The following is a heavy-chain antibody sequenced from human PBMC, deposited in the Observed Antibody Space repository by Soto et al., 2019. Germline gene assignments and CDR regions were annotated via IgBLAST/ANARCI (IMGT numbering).Heavy chain of an antibody. CDR1: GYTFTSYG. J-gene: IGHJ6*02. CDR3: ARGITFGGVLNGMDV. Sequence: QVQLVQSGAEVKKPGASVKVSCTSSGYTFTSYGITWVRQAPGQGLAWMGWINTENGKTSDAQKLQGRVTMTTDTSTTTAYMELRSLTSDDAAVNYCARGITFGGVLNGMDVWGQGTTVTVSS. CDR2: INTENGKT. V-gene: IGHV1-18*01. D-gene: IGHD3-16*01.